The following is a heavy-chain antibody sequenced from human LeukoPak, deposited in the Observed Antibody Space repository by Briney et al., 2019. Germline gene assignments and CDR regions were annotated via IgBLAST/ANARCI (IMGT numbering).Heavy chain of an antibody. D-gene: IGHD6-6*01. CDR1: GFIFSSYG. Sequence: GGSLRLSCSASGFIFSSYGMNGVRQAPGKGLEWVSYISSSGTTMYYADSVKGRFPISRDNAKNSLYLQMDSLRAEDTAVYYCARVSGSSSDWGQGTLVTVSS. CDR3: ARVSGSSSD. V-gene: IGHV3-48*04. CDR2: ISSSGTTM. J-gene: IGHJ4*02.